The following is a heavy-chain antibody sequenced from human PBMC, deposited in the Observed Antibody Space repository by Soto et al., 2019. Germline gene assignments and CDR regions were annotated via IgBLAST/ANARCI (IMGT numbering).Heavy chain of an antibody. V-gene: IGHV1-8*01. CDR1: GYTFTSYY. D-gene: IGHD3-10*01. Sequence: ASVKVSCKASGYTFTSYYINWLRQATGQGLEWMGWMNPNSGNTGYAQKFQGRVTMTRNTSISTAYMELSRLRSEDTAVYYCGRGPLWFGEFPHPGPDHHYMDVWGKGTTVTVSS. CDR3: GRGPLWFGEFPHPGPDHHYMDV. J-gene: IGHJ6*03. CDR2: MNPNSGNT.